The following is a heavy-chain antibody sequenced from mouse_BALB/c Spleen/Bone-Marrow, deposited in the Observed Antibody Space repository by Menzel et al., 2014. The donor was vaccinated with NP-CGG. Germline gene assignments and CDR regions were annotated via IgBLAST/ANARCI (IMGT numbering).Heavy chain of an antibody. V-gene: IGHV14-3*02. D-gene: IGHD2-3*01. CDR2: IDPANGNT. CDR1: GFNIKDTY. CDR3: ARWLLPYGLDY. J-gene: IGHJ4*01. Sequence: EVMLVESGAELVKPGASVKLSCTASGFNIKDTYMHWVKQRPEQGLEWIGRIDPANGNTKYDPKFQGKATITADTSSNAAYLQLSSLTSEDTAVYYCARWLLPYGLDYWGQGTSVTASS.